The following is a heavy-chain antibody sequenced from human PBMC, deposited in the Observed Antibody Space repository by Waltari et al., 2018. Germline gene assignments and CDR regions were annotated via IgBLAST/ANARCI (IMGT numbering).Heavy chain of an antibody. CDR3: ARHRRDFYEPGALVDI. CDR1: GGSFSSGDFY. CDR2: SSYSGTT. Sequence: QVQLQETGPGLVKPSQTLSLTCTVSGGSFSSGDFYWSWIRQPPGKGLEWIGYSSYSGTTYYNPSLKRRLSISIDTSKNLFSLRLSSVTAADTAVYHCARHRRDFYEPGALVDIWGQGTMVTVSS. J-gene: IGHJ3*02. D-gene: IGHD3-22*01. V-gene: IGHV4-30-4*08.